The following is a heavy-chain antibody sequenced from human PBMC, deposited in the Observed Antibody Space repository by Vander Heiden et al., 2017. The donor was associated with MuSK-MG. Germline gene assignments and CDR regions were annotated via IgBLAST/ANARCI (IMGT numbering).Heavy chain of an antibody. CDR2: IYYSGST. CDR1: GGSISRVDYY. D-gene: IGHD2-2*01. CDR3: ARVPIVVVPAAYYFDD. J-gene: IGHJ4*02. V-gene: IGHV4-31*03. Sequence: QVQLQQSGPGRVKPSQTLSLTCTVSGGSISRVDYYWSWIRQHPGKGLEWIGYIYYSGSTYYNPSLKSRVTISGDTSKNQFSLKLSSVTAADTAVYYCARVPIVVVPAAYYFDDWGQGTLVTVSS.